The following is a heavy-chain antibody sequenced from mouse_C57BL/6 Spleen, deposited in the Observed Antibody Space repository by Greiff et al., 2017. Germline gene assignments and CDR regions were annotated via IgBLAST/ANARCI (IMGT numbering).Heavy chain of an antibody. CDR1: GFTFSSYT. CDR2: ISGGGGNT. CDR3: ARHEGAGSWFAY. V-gene: IGHV5-9*01. D-gene: IGHD3-3*01. Sequence: EVMLVESGGGLVKPGGFLKLSCAASGFTFSSYTMSWVRQTPEKRLEWVATISGGGGNTYYPDSVKGRFTISRDNAKNTLYLQMSSLRSEDTALYYCARHEGAGSWFAYWGQGTLVTVSA. J-gene: IGHJ3*01.